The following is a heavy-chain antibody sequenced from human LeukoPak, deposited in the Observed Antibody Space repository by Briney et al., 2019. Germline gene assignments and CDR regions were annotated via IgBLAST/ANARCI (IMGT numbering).Heavy chain of an antibody. Sequence: SETLSLTCAVYGGSFSGYYWSWIRQPPGKGLEWIGEINHSGSTNYNPSLKSRVTISVDTSKNQFSLKLSSATAADTAVYYCARADYDFWSGYYPAGYWGQGTLVTVSS. CDR1: GGSFSGYY. J-gene: IGHJ4*02. D-gene: IGHD3-3*01. V-gene: IGHV4-34*01. CDR2: INHSGST. CDR3: ARADYDFWSGYYPAGY.